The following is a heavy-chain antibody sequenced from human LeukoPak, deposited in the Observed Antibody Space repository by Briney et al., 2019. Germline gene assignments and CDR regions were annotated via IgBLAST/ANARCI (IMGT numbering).Heavy chain of an antibody. J-gene: IGHJ4*02. Sequence: ASVKVSCKASGYTFTSYYMHWVRPAPGQGLEWMGRINPNSGGTNYAQKFQGRVTMTRDTSISTAYMELSRLRSDDTAVYYCATAMIVVVITTFANTTSGTNDYWGQGTLVTVSS. CDR3: ATAMIVVVITTFANTTSGTNDY. D-gene: IGHD3-22*01. V-gene: IGHV1-2*06. CDR2: INPNSGGT. CDR1: GYTFTSYY.